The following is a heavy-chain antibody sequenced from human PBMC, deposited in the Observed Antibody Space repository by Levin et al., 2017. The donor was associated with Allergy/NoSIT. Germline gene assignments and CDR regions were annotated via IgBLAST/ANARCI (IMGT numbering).Heavy chain of an antibody. CDR2: IHYTGYT. CDR1: GGSISSYY. J-gene: IGHJ5*02. V-gene: IGHV4-59*08. Sequence: SETLSLTCTVSGGSISSYYWSWIRQSPGKRPEWIGYIHYTGYTNFSPSLKSRVTISLDTSKNQFSLKLTSVTAADTAVYSCARSAHVTVIPAAIFAFDPWGQGILVTVSS. D-gene: IGHD2-2*01. CDR3: ARSAHVTVIPAAIFAFDP.